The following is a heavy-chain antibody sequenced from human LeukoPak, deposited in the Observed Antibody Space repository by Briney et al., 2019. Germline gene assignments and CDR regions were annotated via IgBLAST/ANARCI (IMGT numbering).Heavy chain of an antibody. J-gene: IGHJ5*01. CDR2: ISSSGSTI. CDR1: GFTFSDYY. V-gene: IGHV3-11*01. Sequence: PGGSLRLSCAASGFTFSDYYMSWIRQAPGKGLEWVPYISSSGSTIYYADSVRGRFTISRDNAKNSLYLQMNSLRAQDTAVYYCARVAREQWLANDSWGYGTLVTASS. D-gene: IGHD6-19*01. CDR3: ARVAREQWLANDS.